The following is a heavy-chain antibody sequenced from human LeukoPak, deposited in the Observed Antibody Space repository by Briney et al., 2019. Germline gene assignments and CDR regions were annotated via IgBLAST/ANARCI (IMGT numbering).Heavy chain of an antibody. J-gene: IGHJ4*01. V-gene: IGHV1-18*04. Sequence: GASVKVSCRASGYTFNSYGICWVRQAPGQGLEWIGWIDPSNGNIKYAEKLQGRVTMNTDTSTSTAYMDLRSLRSDDTAVYYCARDRVSGHFDYWGRGTLVTVSS. CDR1: GYTFNSYG. CDR3: ARDRVSGHFDY. CDR2: IDPSNGNI. D-gene: IGHD3-3*01.